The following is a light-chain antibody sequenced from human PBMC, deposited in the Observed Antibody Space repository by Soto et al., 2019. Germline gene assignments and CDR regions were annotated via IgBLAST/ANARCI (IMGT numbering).Light chain of an antibody. Sequence: ALTQPRSVSGSPGQSVTISCTGTSSDVDDYNYVSWFQQHPGKAPKLMIYDVSERPSGVPDRFSGSKSGNTASLTISGLQAEDEADYYCCSYGGTFYVFGTGTKVTVL. CDR2: DVS. CDR1: SSDVDDYNY. V-gene: IGLV2-11*01. J-gene: IGLJ1*01. CDR3: CSYGGTFYV.